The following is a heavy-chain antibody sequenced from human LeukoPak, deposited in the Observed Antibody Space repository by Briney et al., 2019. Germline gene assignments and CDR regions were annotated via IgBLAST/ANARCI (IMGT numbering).Heavy chain of an antibody. CDR2: IYYSGST. D-gene: IGHD7-27*01. CDR1: GGSISSGNYY. V-gene: IGHV4-31*03. Sequence: SETLSLTCTVSGGSISSGNYYWSWIRQHPGKGLEWIGYIYYSGSTYYNPSLESRVTISVDTSKNQFSLKLSSVTAADTAVYYCARETGDSVGAFDIWGQGTMVTVSS. J-gene: IGHJ3*02. CDR3: ARETGDSVGAFDI.